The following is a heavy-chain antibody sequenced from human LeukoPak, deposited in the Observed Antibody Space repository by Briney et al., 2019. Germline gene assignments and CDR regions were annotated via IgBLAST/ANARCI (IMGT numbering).Heavy chain of an antibody. J-gene: IGHJ6*02. V-gene: IGHV4-61*02. D-gene: IGHD5-12*01. CDR1: GGSISSGSYY. CDR3: ARANYYYGMDV. CDR2: IYTSGST. Sequence: SQTLSLTCTVSGGSISSGSYYWSWIRQPAGKGLEWIGRIYTSGSTNYNPSLKSRVTISVDTSKNQFSLKLSSVTAADTAVYYCARANYYYGMDVWGQGTTVTVFS.